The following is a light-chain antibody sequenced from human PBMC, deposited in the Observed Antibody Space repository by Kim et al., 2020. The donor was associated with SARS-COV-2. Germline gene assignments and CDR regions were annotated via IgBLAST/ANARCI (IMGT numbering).Light chain of an antibody. CDR2: GAS. J-gene: IGKJ1*01. CDR1: QSVSSTY. V-gene: IGKV3-20*01. Sequence: YPGERATLSCRASQSVSSTYLVWYQQKPGQAPRLVMYGASNRATGIPDRFSGSGSGTDFTLTISRLEPEDFAVYYCHQYGSSPRTFGQGTKVDIK. CDR3: HQYGSSPRT.